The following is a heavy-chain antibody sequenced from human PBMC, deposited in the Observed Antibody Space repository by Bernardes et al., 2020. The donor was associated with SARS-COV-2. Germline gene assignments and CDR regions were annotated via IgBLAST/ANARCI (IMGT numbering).Heavy chain of an antibody. D-gene: IGHD5-12*01. CDR2: IYYSGYT. CDR3: ARDLTISHDEGAFDV. CDR1: GGSISSGGYY. V-gene: IGHV4-31*03. Sequence: SETLSLTCTVSGGSISSGGYYWTWIRQHPGKGLEWIGCIYYSGYTYYNPSLKSRLTISVDTSKTQFSLKLSSVTAADTAVYYCARDLTISHDEGAFDVWGQGTTVTVSS. J-gene: IGHJ3*01.